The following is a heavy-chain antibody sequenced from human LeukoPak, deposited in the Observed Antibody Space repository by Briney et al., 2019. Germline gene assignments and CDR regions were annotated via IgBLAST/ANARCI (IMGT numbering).Heavy chain of an antibody. CDR3: AKGRTVRGVIITQKYYFDY. CDR2: ISGSGGST. J-gene: IGHJ4*02. D-gene: IGHD3-10*01. Sequence: GGSLRLSCAASGFTFSSYAMSWVRQAPGKGLEWVSAISGSGGSTYYADSVKGRFTISRDNSKNTLYLQMNSLRAEDTAVYYCAKGRTVRGVIITQKYYFDYWGQGALVTVPS. CDR1: GFTFSSYA. V-gene: IGHV3-23*01.